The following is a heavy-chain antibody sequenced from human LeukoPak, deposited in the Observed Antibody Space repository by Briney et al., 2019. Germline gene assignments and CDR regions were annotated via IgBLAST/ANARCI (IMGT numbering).Heavy chain of an antibody. D-gene: IGHD2-8*01. Sequence: SETLSLTCTVSGGSISSGGYYWSWIRQHPGKGLEWIGYTYYSGSTYYNPSLKSRVTVSVDTSKNQFSLKLTSVTAADTAVYYCATRPDGPGWFDPWGQGTLVTVSS. V-gene: IGHV4-31*03. J-gene: IGHJ5*02. CDR2: TYYSGST. CDR1: GGSISSGGYY. CDR3: ATRPDGPGWFDP.